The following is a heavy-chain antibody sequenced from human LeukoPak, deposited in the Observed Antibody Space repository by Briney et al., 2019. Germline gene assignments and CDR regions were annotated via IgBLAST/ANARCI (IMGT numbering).Heavy chain of an antibody. J-gene: IGHJ4*02. V-gene: IGHV4-39*01. D-gene: IGHD3-10*01. CDR1: GVSISSSNYY. Sequence: PSETLSLTCTVPGVSISSSNYYWGWIRPPPGKGLEWIGSIFYTGSTYYNPSLNSRATLSVDTSKNQFSLKLNSVTAADTAVYYCARLTMVRGVDCWGQGTLVTVSS. CDR2: IFYTGST. CDR3: ARLTMVRGVDC.